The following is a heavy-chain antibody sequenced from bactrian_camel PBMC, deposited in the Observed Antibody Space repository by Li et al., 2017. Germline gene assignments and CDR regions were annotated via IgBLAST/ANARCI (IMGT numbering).Heavy chain of an antibody. V-gene: IGHV3S53*01. CDR1: EDISKVYC. J-gene: IGHJ4*01. Sequence: HVQLVESGGRSVQAGGSLRLSCAASEDISKVYCMGWFRQDFGKQREGVAAIGADGSTVYADSVKGRFTIAKDNEENILYLQMHTLKAEDTAMYFCAARRVCFRVTDATAGYEYNYWGQGTQVTVS. CDR2: IGADGST. CDR3: AARRVCFRVTDATAGYEYNY. D-gene: IGHD3*01.